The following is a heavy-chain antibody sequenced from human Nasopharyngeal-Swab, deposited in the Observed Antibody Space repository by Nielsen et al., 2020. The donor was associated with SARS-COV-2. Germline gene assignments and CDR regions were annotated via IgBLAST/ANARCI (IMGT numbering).Heavy chain of an antibody. Sequence: SETLSLTRAVSGGSISSGFYSWSWIRQPPGKGLEWIGYIYHSGNTYYNPSLKSRVTISVDRSKNQFSLRLSSVTAADTAVYYCARKYCNGDCYFDYWGQGTLVTVSS. CDR2: IYHSGNT. D-gene: IGHD2-21*02. J-gene: IGHJ4*02. CDR1: GGSISSGFYS. CDR3: ARKYCNGDCYFDY. V-gene: IGHV4-30-2*01.